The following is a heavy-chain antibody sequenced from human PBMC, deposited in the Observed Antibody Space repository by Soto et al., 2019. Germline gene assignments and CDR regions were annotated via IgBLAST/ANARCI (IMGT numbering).Heavy chain of an antibody. J-gene: IGHJ4*02. CDR1: GGSISCSIYY. CDR3: ASFSGATYGDYGGGINY. Sequence: LATLSLTCPVSGGSISCSIYYWGWIRQPPGKGLECIGSVHYSGSTDYNPSLKSRVTISVDTSKNQFSLKLTSVTAADTAVYFCASFSGATYGDYGGGINYWGQGTLVTVSS. V-gene: IGHV4-39*01. CDR2: VHYSGST. D-gene: IGHD4-17*01.